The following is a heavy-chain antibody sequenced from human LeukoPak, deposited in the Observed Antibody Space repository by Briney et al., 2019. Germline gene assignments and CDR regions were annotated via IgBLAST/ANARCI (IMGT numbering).Heavy chain of an antibody. CDR1: GGSISSYY. J-gene: IGHJ6*03. Sequence: SETLSLTCTVSGGSISSYYWSWIRQPAGKGLEWIGRIYTSGSSNYNPSLKSRVTMSVDTSKNQFPLRLTSVTAADTAVYYCARAAYGDYRYYYFYLDVWGKGTTVTVSS. V-gene: IGHV4-4*07. CDR2: IYTSGSS. CDR3: ARAAYGDYRYYYFYLDV. D-gene: IGHD4-17*01.